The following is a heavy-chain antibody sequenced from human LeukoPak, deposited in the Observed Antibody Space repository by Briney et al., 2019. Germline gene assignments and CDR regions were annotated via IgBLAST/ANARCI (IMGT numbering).Heavy chain of an antibody. CDR3: ARTPRRHYYDSSGYSPYYFDY. J-gene: IGHJ4*02. V-gene: IGHV6-1*01. Sequence: SQTLSLTCAISGDSVSSNSAAWNWIRQSPSRGLERLGRTYYRSKWYNDYAVSVKSRITINPDTSKNQFSLQLNSVTPEDTAVYYCARTPRRHYYDSSGYSPYYFDYWGQGTLVTVSS. D-gene: IGHD3-22*01. CDR1: GDSVSSNSAA. CDR2: TYYRSKWYN.